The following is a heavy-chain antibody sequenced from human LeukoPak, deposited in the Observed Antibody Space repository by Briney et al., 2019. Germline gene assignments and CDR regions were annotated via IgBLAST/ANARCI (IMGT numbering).Heavy chain of an antibody. V-gene: IGHV3-21*01. CDR1: GFTLSSYS. Sequence: GGSLRLXCAASGFTLSSYSMNWVRQAPGKGLEWVSSISSSSSYIYYADSVKGRFTISRDNAKNSLYLQMNSLRAEDTAVYYCARGFGSSWYGSEQISHQYYFDYWGQGTLVTVSS. CDR2: ISSSSSYI. CDR3: ARGFGSSWYGSEQISHQYYFDY. D-gene: IGHD6-13*01. J-gene: IGHJ4*02.